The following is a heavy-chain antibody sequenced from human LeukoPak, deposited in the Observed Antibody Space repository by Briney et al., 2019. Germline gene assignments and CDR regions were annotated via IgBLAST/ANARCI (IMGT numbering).Heavy chain of an antibody. Sequence: SETLSLTCAVYGGSFSGYCWSWIRQPPGKGLEWIGEINHSGSTNYNPSFKSRVTISVDTSKNQFSLKLSSVTAADTAVYYCARAATTVTTEGAFDIWGQGTMVTVSS. D-gene: IGHD4-17*01. V-gene: IGHV4-34*01. CDR2: INHSGST. CDR1: GGSFSGYC. J-gene: IGHJ3*02. CDR3: ARAATTVTTEGAFDI.